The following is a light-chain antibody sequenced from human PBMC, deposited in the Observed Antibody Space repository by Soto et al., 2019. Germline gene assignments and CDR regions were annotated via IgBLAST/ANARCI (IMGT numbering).Light chain of an antibody. V-gene: IGKV3-20*01. CDR1: QSVAGSY. CDR3: HQSGASPTWT. Sequence: EIVLTQSPGTLSLSPGERATLSCRASQSVAGSYLAWYQHKPGQAPRLLLYGASRRSTGIPDRFGGSGSGTDFTLTISRLEPEDFAVYYCHQSGASPTWTFGQGTKVEIK. J-gene: IGKJ1*01. CDR2: GAS.